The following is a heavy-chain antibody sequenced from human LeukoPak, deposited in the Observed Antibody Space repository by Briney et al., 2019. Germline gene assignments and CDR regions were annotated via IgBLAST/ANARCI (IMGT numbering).Heavy chain of an antibody. V-gene: IGHV3-49*04. Sequence: GRSLRLSCTGSGFTLGEYALSWVRQAPGKGLEWIGSIRSEAYGGSTQYAASVTGRFTLSRDNFGNIVYLQMNSLQIDDTAMYYCTRDEKQSYFDTAAFWTLFDYWGQGTLVTVSS. CDR2: IRSEAYGGST. CDR1: GFTLGEYA. CDR3: TRDEKQSYFDTAAFWTLFDY. J-gene: IGHJ4*02. D-gene: IGHD3/OR15-3a*01.